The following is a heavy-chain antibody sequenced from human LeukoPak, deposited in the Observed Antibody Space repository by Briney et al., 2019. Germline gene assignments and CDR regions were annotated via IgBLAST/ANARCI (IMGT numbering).Heavy chain of an antibody. CDR2: IYSSGTT. D-gene: IGHD6-13*01. Sequence: SETLSLTCTVSGDSISTSYWSWIRHPPGKGLEWIGHIYSSGTTKYNPSLSGRVTISVDTSKNQLYLQLTAVTAADTAVYYCARDRQPSWYRGLDVWGQGTTVTVSS. CDR1: GDSISTSY. J-gene: IGHJ6*02. CDR3: ARDRQPSWYRGLDV. V-gene: IGHV4-59*01.